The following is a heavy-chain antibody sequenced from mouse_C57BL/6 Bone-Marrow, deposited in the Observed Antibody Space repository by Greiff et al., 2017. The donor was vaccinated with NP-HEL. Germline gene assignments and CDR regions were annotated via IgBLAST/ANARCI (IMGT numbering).Heavy chain of an antibody. CDR1: GYTFTSYW. D-gene: IGHD1-1*01. CDR3: ARRRNYYGSRGYFDV. V-gene: IGHV1-64*01. CDR2: IHPNSGST. J-gene: IGHJ1*03. Sequence: VQLQQPGAELVKPGASVKLSCKASGYTFTSYWMHWVKQRPGQGLEWIRMIHPNSGSTNYNEKFKSKATLTVDKSSSTAYMQLSSLTSEDSAVYYCARRRNYYGSRGYFDVWGTGTTVTVSS.